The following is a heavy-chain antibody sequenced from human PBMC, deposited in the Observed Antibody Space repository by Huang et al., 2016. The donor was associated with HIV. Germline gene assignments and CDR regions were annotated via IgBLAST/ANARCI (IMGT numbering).Heavy chain of an antibody. CDR3: ARDPRIQSWLNFFDY. CDR1: GFSISSYW. Sequence: EVQLVESGGGLVQPGGSLRLSCAASGFSISSYWMHWVRQAPGKGLVWVSRSNRDGSSTSYADSVKCRFTISRDNAKNTLYLQMNSLRAEDTAVYYCARDPRIQSWLNFFDYWGQGTLVSVSS. D-gene: IGHD3-22*01. V-gene: IGHV3-74*01. J-gene: IGHJ4*02. CDR2: SNRDGSST.